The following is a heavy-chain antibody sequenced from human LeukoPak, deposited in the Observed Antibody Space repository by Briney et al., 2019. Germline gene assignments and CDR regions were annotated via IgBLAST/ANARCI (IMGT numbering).Heavy chain of an antibody. CDR1: GFTFSSYA. CDR2: ISGSDGST. J-gene: IGHJ4*02. Sequence: GGSLRLSCAASGFTFSSYAMTWVRQAPGKGLEWVSTISGSDGSTYYADSVKGRFTISRDNSKNTLYLQMNSLRAEDTAVYFCARDDSGTYYAYWGQGTLVTVSS. CDR3: ARDDSGTYYAY. V-gene: IGHV3-23*01. D-gene: IGHD1-26*01.